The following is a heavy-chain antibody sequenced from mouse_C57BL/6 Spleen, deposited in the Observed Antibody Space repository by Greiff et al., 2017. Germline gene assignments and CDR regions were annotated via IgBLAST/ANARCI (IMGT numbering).Heavy chain of an antibody. CDR1: GYAFSSSW. D-gene: IGHD1-1*01. CDR2: IYPGDGDT. J-gene: IGHJ1*03. Sequence: VKVVESGPELVKPGASVKISCKASGYAFSSSWMNWVKQRPGKGLEWIGRIYPGDGDTNYNGKFKGKATLTADKSSSTAYMQLSSLTSEDSAVYFCARTRDYGSSYGDWYFDVWGTGTTVTVSS. V-gene: IGHV1-82*01. CDR3: ARTRDYGSSYGDWYFDV.